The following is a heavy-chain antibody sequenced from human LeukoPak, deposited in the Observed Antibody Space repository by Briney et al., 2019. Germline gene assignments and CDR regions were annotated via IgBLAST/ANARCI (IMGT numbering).Heavy chain of an antibody. Sequence: GGSLRLSCAASGFTFSSYSMNWVRQAPGKGLEWVSSISSSSSYIYYADSEKGRFTISRDNAKNSLYLQMNSLRAEDTAVYYCARVFDFWSGYHDYWGQGTLVTVSS. CDR1: GFTFSSYS. D-gene: IGHD3-3*01. CDR2: ISSSSSYI. V-gene: IGHV3-21*01. J-gene: IGHJ4*02. CDR3: ARVFDFWSGYHDY.